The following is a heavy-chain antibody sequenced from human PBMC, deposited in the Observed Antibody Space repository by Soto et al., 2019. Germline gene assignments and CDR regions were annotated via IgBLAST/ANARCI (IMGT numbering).Heavy chain of an antibody. CDR1: GASISYGGFS. V-gene: IGHV4-30-2*06. D-gene: IGHD5-12*01. CDR2: ISHLEST. CDR3: ARGGGYDSFDY. J-gene: IGHJ4*02. Sequence: PSETLSLTCTVSGASISYGGFSWSWIRQSPGKGLEWIGYISHLESTYFHPSFKSRLTMSIDRTRNQFSLKLSSVTAADMAVYSCARGGGYDSFDYWGQGVLVTVSS.